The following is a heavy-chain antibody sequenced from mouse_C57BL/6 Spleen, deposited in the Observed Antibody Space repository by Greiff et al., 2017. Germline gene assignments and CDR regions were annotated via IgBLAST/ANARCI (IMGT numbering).Heavy chain of an antibody. J-gene: IGHJ2*01. D-gene: IGHD1-1*01. CDR3: ARHEEDYYGSSPFDY. CDR2: FYPGSGSI. Sequence: QVHVKQSGAELVKPGASVKLSCKASGYTFTESTIHWVKQRSGQGLEWIGWFYPGSGSIKYNEKFKDKATLTADKSSSTVYMELSRLTSEDSAVYFCARHEEDYYGSSPFDYWGQGTTLTVSS. CDR1: GYTFTEST. V-gene: IGHV1-62-2*01.